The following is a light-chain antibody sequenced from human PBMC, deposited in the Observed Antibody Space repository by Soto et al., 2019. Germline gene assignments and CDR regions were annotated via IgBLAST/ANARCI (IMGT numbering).Light chain of an antibody. J-gene: IGKJ4*01. CDR3: LQDYNYSFT. Sequence: AIQMTQSPSSLSASVGDRVTITCRASQGIKNDLGWYQQKPGKAPKLLISAASSLESGVPSRFSGSGSGTDFTLTITSLQPEDFATYYCLQDYNYSFTFGGGTKVDIK. CDR1: QGIKND. V-gene: IGKV1-6*01. CDR2: AAS.